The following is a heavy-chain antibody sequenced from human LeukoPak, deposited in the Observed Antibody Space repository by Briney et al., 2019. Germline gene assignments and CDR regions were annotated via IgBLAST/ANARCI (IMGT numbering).Heavy chain of an antibody. CDR1: GCTFSSYG. CDR3: AKSTTTRGWFDP. V-gene: IGHV3-30*18. J-gene: IGHJ5*02. D-gene: IGHD1-26*01. Sequence: PGRSLRLSCAASGCTFSSYGMHWVRQAPGKGLEWVAVISYDGSNKYYADSVKGRFTISRDNSKNTLYLQMNSLRAEDTAVYYCAKSTTTRGWFDPWGQGTLVTVSS. CDR2: ISYDGSNK.